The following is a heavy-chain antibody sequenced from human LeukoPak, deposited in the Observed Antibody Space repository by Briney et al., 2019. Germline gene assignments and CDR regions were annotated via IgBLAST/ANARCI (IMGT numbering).Heavy chain of an antibody. J-gene: IGHJ6*02. Sequence: ASVKVSCKASGYTFTSYGINWVRQAPGQGLEWMGWISAYNGNTNYAQRLQGRVTMTTDTSTSTAYMGLRSLRSDDTAVYHCARGVGSYYYYGMDVWGQGTTVTVSS. D-gene: IGHD3-10*01. V-gene: IGHV1-18*01. CDR3: ARGVGSYYYYGMDV. CDR2: ISAYNGNT. CDR1: GYTFTSYG.